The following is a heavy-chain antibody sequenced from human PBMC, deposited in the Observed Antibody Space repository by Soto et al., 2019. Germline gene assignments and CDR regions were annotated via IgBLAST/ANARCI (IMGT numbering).Heavy chain of an antibody. V-gene: IGHV3-48*02. J-gene: IGHJ6*02. CDR1: GFTFSSYS. Sequence: PGGSLRLSCAASGFTFSSYSMNWVRQAPGKGLEWVSYISSSSSTIYYADSVKGRFTISRDNAKNSLYLQMNSLRDEDTAVYYCARDHLFSPRYYYYGMDVWGQGTTVTVSS. CDR2: ISSSSSTI. CDR3: ARDHLFSPRYYYYGMDV.